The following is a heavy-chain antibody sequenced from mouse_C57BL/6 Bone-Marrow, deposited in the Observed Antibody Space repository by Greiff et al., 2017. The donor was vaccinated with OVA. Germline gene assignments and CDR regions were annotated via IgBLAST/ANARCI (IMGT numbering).Heavy chain of an antibody. J-gene: IGHJ4*01. CDR1: GYTFTSHW. D-gene: IGHD1-1*01. CDR3: TRWATVVAPPYYYAMDY. V-gene: IGHV1-5*01. Sequence: EVQLQQSGTVLARPGASVKMSCKTSGYTFTSHWMHWVKQRPGQGLEWIGAIYPGNSDTSYNQKFKGKAKLTAVTSASTAYMELSSLTNEDSAVYYCTRWATVVAPPYYYAMDYWGQGTSVTVSS. CDR2: IYPGNSDT.